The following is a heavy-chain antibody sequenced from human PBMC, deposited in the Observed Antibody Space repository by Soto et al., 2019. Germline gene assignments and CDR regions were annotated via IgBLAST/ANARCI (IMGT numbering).Heavy chain of an antibody. J-gene: IGHJ5*02. D-gene: IGHD4-17*01. Sequence: QVQLQESGPGLVKPSGTLSLTCAVSGGSISSSNWWSWVRQPPGKGLEWIGEIYHSGSTNYNPSPRSRVTISVDKSKTQSSLKLGSGTAADPAVYYGARGGSDSGDYPGWSDPGGRGTLVPVSS. CDR3: ARGGSDSGDYPGWSDP. V-gene: IGHV4-4*02. CDR2: IYHSGST. CDR1: GGSISSSNW.